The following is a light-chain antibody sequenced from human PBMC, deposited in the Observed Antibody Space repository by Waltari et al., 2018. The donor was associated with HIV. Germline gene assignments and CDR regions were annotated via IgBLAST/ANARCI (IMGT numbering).Light chain of an antibody. CDR1: SSDVGGYNS. V-gene: IGLV2-14*01. CDR2: EVS. Sequence: QSALTQPASVSGSPGQSITISCTGTSSDVGGYNSVSWYQQHPGKAPKLMIYEVSNRPSGVSNRFSGSKSGNTASLTISGLQPEDEADYYCSSYTSSSTLVFGGGTKLTVL. CDR3: SSYTSSSTLV. J-gene: IGLJ3*02.